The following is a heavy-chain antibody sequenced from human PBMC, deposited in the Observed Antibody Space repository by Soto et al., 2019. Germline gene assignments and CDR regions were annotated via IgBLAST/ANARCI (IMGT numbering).Heavy chain of an antibody. CDR3: ARVSPDSIAVADLGLGPPQFDY. V-gene: IGHV4-34*01. CDR1: GGSFSGYY. Sequence: SSETLSLTCAVYGGSFSGYYWSWIRQPPGKGLEWIGEINHSGSTNYNPSLKSRVTISVDASKNQFSLKLSSVTAADTAVYYCARVSPDSIAVADLGLGPPQFDYWGQGTLVTVSS. D-gene: IGHD6-19*01. CDR2: INHSGST. J-gene: IGHJ4*02.